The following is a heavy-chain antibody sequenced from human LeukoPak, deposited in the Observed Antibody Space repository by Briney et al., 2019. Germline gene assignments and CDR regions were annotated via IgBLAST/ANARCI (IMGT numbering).Heavy chain of an antibody. CDR1: DGSITNND. D-gene: IGHD3-22*01. J-gene: IGHJ5*02. Sequence: MPSETLSLTCTVSDGSITNNDWSWVRQTPGKGLEFIGYVHYSGTTNYNPSLRSRVTISIDTSRKHFFLKLKSVTAADTAVYYCATYYYDSSGYPRASWGQGTLVTVSS. CDR3: ATYYYDSSGYPRAS. V-gene: IGHV4-59*01. CDR2: VHYSGTT.